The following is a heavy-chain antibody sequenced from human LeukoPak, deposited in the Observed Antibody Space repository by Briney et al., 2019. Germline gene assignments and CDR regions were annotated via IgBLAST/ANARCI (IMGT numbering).Heavy chain of an antibody. V-gene: IGHV5-51*01. D-gene: IGHD6-13*01. J-gene: IGHJ4*02. CDR3: ARRARWYYFDY. CDR1: GYNFANYW. CDR2: IYPHDSDT. Sequence: GESLKISCKGSGYNFANYWIGWVRQMPGKGLEYMGIIYPHDSDTIYSPSFQGQVTISADKSISTAYLQWSSLKASDTAMYYCARRARWYYFDYWGQGTLVTVSS.